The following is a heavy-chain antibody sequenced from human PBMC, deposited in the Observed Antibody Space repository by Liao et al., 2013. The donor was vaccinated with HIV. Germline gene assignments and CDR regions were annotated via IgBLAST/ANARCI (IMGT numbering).Heavy chain of an antibody. CDR1: GGSFSGYY. V-gene: IGHV4-34*01. J-gene: IGHJ4*02. CDR2: INHSGSS. D-gene: IGHD1-1*01. Sequence: QVQLQQWGAGLLKPSETLSLTCAVYGGSFSGYYWSWIRQPPGKGLEWIGEINHSGSSSYNPSLKSRVTISVDTSKNQFSLKLSSVTAADTAVYYCARGPGGIQLWLPPFDFWGQGTLVTVS. CDR3: ARGPGGIQLWLPPFDF.